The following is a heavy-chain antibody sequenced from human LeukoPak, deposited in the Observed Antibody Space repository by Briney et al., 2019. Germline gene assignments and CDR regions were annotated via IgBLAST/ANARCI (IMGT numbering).Heavy chain of an antibody. CDR1: GFTFSSYA. D-gene: IGHD2-15*01. V-gene: IGHV3-30-3*01. J-gene: IGHJ5*02. CDR3: ARGLGYCSGGSCYGWFDP. Sequence: GGSLRLSCAASGFTFSSYAMSWVRQAPGKGLEWVAVISYDGSNKYYADSVKGRFTISRDNAKNSLYLQMNSLRAEDTAVYYCARGLGYCSGGSCYGWFDPWGQGTLVTVSS. CDR2: ISYDGSNK.